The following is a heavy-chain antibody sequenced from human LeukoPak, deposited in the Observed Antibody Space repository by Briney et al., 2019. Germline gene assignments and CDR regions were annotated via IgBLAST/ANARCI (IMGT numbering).Heavy chain of an antibody. J-gene: IGHJ4*02. Sequence: SETLSLTCTVSGGSISSGTYYWSWIRQPAGKGLEWIGRIYTSGSTNYNPSLKSRVTISVDTSKNQFSLKLSSVTATDTAVYYCARVASVPAATFDYWGQGTLVTVSS. CDR3: ARVASVPAATFDY. CDR2: IYTSGST. V-gene: IGHV4-61*02. D-gene: IGHD2-2*01. CDR1: GGSISSGTYY.